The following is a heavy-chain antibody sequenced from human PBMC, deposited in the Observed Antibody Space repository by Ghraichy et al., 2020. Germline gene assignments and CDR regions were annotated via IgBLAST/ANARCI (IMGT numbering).Heavy chain of an antibody. Sequence: GGSLNISCAASGFTFSNAWMSWVRQAPGKGLEWVGRIKSKTDGGTTDYAAPVKGRFTISRDDSKNTLYLQMNSLKTEDTAVYYCTTATGTTGDYYYGMDVWGQGTTVTVSS. CDR1: GFTFSNAW. V-gene: IGHV3-15*01. D-gene: IGHD1-1*01. J-gene: IGHJ6*02. CDR2: IKSKTDGGTT. CDR3: TTATGTTGDYYYGMDV.